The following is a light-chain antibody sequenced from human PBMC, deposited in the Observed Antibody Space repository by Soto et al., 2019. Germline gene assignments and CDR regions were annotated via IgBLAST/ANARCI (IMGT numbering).Light chain of an antibody. V-gene: IGKV1-39*01. CDR2: AAS. CDR3: QQSYSTPLVT. CDR1: QSISSY. J-gene: IGKJ4*01. Sequence: DIQMTQSPSSLSASVGDRVTITCRASQSISSYLNWYQQKPGKAPKLLIYAASSLQSGVPSRLSGRGSGTDFTLTISSLQPEDFATYYCQQSYSTPLVTFGGGTKVEIK.